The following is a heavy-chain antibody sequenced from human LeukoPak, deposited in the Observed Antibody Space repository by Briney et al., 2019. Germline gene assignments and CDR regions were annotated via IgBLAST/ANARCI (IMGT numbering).Heavy chain of an antibody. CDR3: ASHSSGVDL. J-gene: IGHJ4*02. D-gene: IGHD3-22*01. CDR2: TNPNSGGT. V-gene: IGHV1-2*06. Sequence: ASVNVSCKASGYTFTGYYMHWVRQAPGQGLEWMGRTNPNSGGTKYAQKFQGRITMTRDTSISTAYMELSRLRSDDTAVYYCASHSSGVDLWGQGTVVSVS. CDR1: GYTFTGYY.